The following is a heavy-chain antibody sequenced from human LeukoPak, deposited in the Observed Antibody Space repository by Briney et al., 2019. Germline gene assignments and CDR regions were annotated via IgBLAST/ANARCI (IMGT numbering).Heavy chain of an antibody. CDR1: GGSISGYY. Sequence: SETLSLTCTVSGGSISGYYWSWIRQPAGKGLEWIGRIYTSGSTNYNPSLKSRVTMSVDTSKNQFSLKLSSVTAADTAVYYCARDVSGPLYYYMDVWGKGTTVTVSS. CDR3: ARDVSGPLYYYMDV. V-gene: IGHV4-4*07. J-gene: IGHJ6*03. CDR2: IYTSGST. D-gene: IGHD2-8*01.